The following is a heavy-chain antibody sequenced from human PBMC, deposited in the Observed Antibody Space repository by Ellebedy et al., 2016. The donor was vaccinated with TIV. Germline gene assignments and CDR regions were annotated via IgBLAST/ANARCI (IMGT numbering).Heavy chain of an antibody. Sequence: GESLKISCAASGFTFSSYWMSWVRQTPGTGLEWVANIKQDGSEQYYVDSVKGRFIISRDNAKNSLYLQMNSLRVEDTAVYYCARDALVVPAAMYFDYWGQGTLVTVPS. V-gene: IGHV3-7*01. J-gene: IGHJ4*02. CDR2: IKQDGSEQ. D-gene: IGHD2-2*01. CDR3: ARDALVVPAAMYFDY. CDR1: GFTFSSYW.